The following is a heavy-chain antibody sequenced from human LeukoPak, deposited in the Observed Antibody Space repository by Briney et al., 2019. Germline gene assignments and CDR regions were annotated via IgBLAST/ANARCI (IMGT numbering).Heavy chain of an antibody. CDR3: ATGYTYGDDY. J-gene: IGHJ4*02. CDR2: ISSSSSTI. Sequence: GGSLRLSCAASGLSFSTYSMNWVRQATGKGLEWLPYISSSSSTIFYADSVKGRFTISRDNAKTSLYLQMNSLRDKDTAVYYCATGYTYGDDYWGQGTLVTVSS. V-gene: IGHV3-48*02. CDR1: GLSFSTYS. D-gene: IGHD5-12*01.